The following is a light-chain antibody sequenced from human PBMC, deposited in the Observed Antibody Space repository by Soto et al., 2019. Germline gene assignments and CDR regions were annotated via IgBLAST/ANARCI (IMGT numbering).Light chain of an antibody. V-gene: IGKV3-11*01. CDR1: QSVSTY. CDR3: QQYYRWPQT. J-gene: IGKJ1*01. CDR2: DAS. Sequence: EVVLTQSPATLSLSPGERATLSCRASQSVSTYLAWYQQKPGQAPRLLIYDASNRATGIPARFSGSGSGTDFTLTISSLQSEDFAVYYCQQYYRWPQTFGQGTKVDI.